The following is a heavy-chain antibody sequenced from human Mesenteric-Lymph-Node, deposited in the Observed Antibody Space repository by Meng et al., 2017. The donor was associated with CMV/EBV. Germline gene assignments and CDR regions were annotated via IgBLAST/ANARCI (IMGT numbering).Heavy chain of an antibody. V-gene: IGHV1-2*02. CDR2: INPNSGGT. J-gene: IGHJ4*02. Sequence: ASVKVSCKASGYTFTDYYIHWVRQAPGQGLEWMGWINPNSGGTNYAQKFQGRVTMTRDTSISTAYMELSRLRSDDTAVYYCARDGDPQQQLGTTHFDYWGQGTLVTVSS. CDR3: ARDGDPQQQLGTTHFDY. D-gene: IGHD6-13*01. CDR1: GYTFTDYY.